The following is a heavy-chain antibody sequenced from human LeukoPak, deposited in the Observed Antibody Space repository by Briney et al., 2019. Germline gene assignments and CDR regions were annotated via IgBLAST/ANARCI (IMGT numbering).Heavy chain of an antibody. J-gene: IGHJ5*02. CDR2: IIQDGSEK. V-gene: IGHV3-7*01. CDR1: GFTFSSYW. D-gene: IGHD6-19*01. Sequence: PGGSLRLSCAASGFTFSSYWMSWVRQAPGKGLGWVANIIQDGSEKYYVDSVKGRFTISRDNAKNPLYLQMNSLTAEDTAVYYCASALGAVAGTWGQGTLLTVSS. CDR3: ASALGAVAGT.